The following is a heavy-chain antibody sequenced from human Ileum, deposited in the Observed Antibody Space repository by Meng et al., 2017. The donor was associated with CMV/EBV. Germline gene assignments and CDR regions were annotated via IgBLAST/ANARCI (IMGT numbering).Heavy chain of an antibody. CDR2: ISGSGNNI. D-gene: IGHD2-15*01. J-gene: IGHJ3*02. V-gene: IGHV3-48*03. CDR1: TFTFSSYE. CDR3: ARDRGGYCSSSSCPRAFDI. Sequence: GESLKISCAVSTFTFSSYEMNWVRQAPGKGLEWLSYISGSGNNIHYADSVKGRFTISRDNAKNSLYLQMNSLRAEDTAVYYCARDRGGYCSSSSCPRAFDIWGQGTMVTVSS.